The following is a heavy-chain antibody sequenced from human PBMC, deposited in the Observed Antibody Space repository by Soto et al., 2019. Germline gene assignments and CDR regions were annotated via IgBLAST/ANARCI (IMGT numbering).Heavy chain of an antibody. D-gene: IGHD3-22*01. CDR2: INPSGGST. J-gene: IGHJ3*02. Sequence: RASVKVSCKASGYTFTSYYMHWVRQAPGQGLEWMGIINPSGGSTSYAQKFQGRVTMTRDTSTSTVYMELSSLRSEDTAVYYCARDGIYYDSSGYYDDIAFDIWGQGTMVTVSS. V-gene: IGHV1-46*01. CDR1: GYTFTSYY. CDR3: ARDGIYYDSSGYYDDIAFDI.